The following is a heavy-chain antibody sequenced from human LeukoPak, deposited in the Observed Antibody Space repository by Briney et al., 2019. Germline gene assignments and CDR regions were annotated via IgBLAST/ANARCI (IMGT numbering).Heavy chain of an antibody. CDR2: ISSSGSTI. V-gene: IGHV3-11*01. CDR1: GFTFSDYY. CDR3: ARGNSNYYDSSSYIDY. D-gene: IGHD3-22*01. J-gene: IGHJ4*02. Sequence: GGSLRLSCAASGFTFSDYYMSWIRQAPGKGLEWVSYISSSGSTIYYADSVKGRFTISRDNAKNSLYLQMNSLRAEDTAVYYCARGNSNYYDSSSYIDYWGQGTLVTVSS.